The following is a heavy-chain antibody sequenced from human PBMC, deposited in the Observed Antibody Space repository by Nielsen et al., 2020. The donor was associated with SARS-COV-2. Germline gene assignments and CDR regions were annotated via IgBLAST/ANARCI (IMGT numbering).Heavy chain of an antibody. J-gene: IGHJ4*02. CDR2: INTYNGNT. D-gene: IGHD1-1*01. CDR1: GYAFTSYG. V-gene: IGHV1-18*01. Sequence: ASVKVSCKASGYAFTSYGISWVRQAPGQGLEWMGWINTYNGNTNYAQKLQGRVTMTRDTSTSTVYMELSSLRSEDTAVYYCARDRDWNDGFDYWGQGTLVTVSP. CDR3: ARDRDWNDGFDY.